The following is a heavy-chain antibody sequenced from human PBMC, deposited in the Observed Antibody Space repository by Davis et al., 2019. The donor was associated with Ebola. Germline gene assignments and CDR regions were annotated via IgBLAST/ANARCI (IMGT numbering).Heavy chain of an antibody. J-gene: IGHJ4*02. V-gene: IGHV4-59*08. D-gene: IGHD6-13*01. CDR3: ARQRGGIAANVDY. CDR2: IYYSGST. Sequence: PSETLSLTCTVSGGSISSYYWSWIRQPPGKGLEWIGYIYYSGSTNYNPSLKSRVTISVDTSKNQFSLKLSSVTAADTAVYYCARQRGGIAANVDYWGQGTLVTVSS. CDR1: GGSISSYY.